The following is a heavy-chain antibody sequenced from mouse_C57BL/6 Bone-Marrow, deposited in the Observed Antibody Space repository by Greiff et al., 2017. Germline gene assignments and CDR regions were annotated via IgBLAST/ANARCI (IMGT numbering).Heavy chain of an antibody. D-gene: IGHD3-2*02. V-gene: IGHV1-5*01. CDR3: TRWTAQATLAY. Sequence: EVKVVESGTVLARPGASVKMSCKTSGYTFTSYWMHWVKQRPGQGLEWIGAIYPGNSDTSYNQKFKGKAKLNAVTSASTAYMELSSLTKEDSAVYYCTRWTAQATLAYWGQGTLVTVSA. CDR2: IYPGNSDT. J-gene: IGHJ3*01. CDR1: GYTFTSYW.